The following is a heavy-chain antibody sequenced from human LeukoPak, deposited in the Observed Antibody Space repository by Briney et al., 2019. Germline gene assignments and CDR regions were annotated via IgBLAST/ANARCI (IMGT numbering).Heavy chain of an antibody. CDR2: FYTSGNT. Sequence: SETLSLTCTVSSGSISSGFYYWSWIRQPAGKGLEWIGHFYTSGNTKYNPSLKSRVTISVDTSKNQFSLKLSSVAAADTAVYYCARRTWIQLWSDAFDIWGQGTMVTVSS. D-gene: IGHD5-18*01. CDR3: ARRTWIQLWSDAFDI. CDR1: SGSISSGFYY. V-gene: IGHV4-61*09. J-gene: IGHJ3*02.